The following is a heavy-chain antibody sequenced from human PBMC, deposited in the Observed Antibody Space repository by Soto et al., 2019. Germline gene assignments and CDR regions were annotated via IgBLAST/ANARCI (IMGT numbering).Heavy chain of an antibody. Sequence: QEQLVQSGAEVQKPGSSVKVSCKASGDTLSRHGISWVRQAPGQGLEWMGGIIPIFHITNYEQKFQGRLMITADDSTRTAYMELTRLGSDDSAVYFCVRVRVGSIPLNYDMDVWGQGTTVTVS. CDR1: GDTLSRHG. J-gene: IGHJ6*02. CDR3: VRVRVGSIPLNYDMDV. D-gene: IGHD5-12*01. CDR2: IIPIFHIT. V-gene: IGHV1-69*01.